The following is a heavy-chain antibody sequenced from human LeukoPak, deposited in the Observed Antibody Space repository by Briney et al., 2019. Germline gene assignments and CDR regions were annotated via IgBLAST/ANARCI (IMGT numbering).Heavy chain of an antibody. CDR1: GFTFSSYE. Sequence: GGSLRLSCAASGFTFSSYETNWVRQAPGKGLEWVSYISSGGGTIYYADSVKGRFTISRDNAKNSLYLQMNSLRAEDTAVYYCARDRGLDYWGQGTLVTVSS. J-gene: IGHJ4*02. V-gene: IGHV3-48*03. D-gene: IGHD3-10*01. CDR2: ISSGGGTI. CDR3: ARDRGLDY.